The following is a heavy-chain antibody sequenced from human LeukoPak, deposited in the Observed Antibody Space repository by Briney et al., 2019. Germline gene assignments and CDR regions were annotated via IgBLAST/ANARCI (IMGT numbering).Heavy chain of an antibody. V-gene: IGHV4-34*01. D-gene: IGHD6-13*01. J-gene: IGHJ4*02. CDR2: INHSGST. CDR3: ARDSSTAFDY. CDR1: GGSFSGYY. Sequence: SETLSLTCAVYGGSFSGYYWSWIRQPPGKGLEWIGEINHSGSTNYNPSLKSRVTISVDKSKNQFSLKLSSVTAADTAVYYCARDSSTAFDYWGQGTLVTVSS.